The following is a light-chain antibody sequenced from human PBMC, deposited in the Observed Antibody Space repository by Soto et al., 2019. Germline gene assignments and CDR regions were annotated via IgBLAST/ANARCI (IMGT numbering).Light chain of an antibody. CDR2: GAS. Sequence: EIEMTQSPATLSVSAGERATLSCRASQSVSSNLAWYQQKPGQAPRLLIYGASTRATGIPARFSGSGSGTEFALTISSLQSEDFAVYYCQHYHNWPPWTFGQGTKVEVK. CDR3: QHYHNWPPWT. J-gene: IGKJ1*01. CDR1: QSVSSN. V-gene: IGKV3-15*01.